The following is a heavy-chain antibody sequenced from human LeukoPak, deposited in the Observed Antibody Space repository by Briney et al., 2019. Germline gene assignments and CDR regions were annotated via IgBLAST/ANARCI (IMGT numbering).Heavy chain of an antibody. J-gene: IGHJ4*02. V-gene: IGHV5-51*01. CDR3: ARQNDFRLDY. D-gene: IGHD3-3*01. CDR2: IYPGDSDT. CDR1: GYTFSSYW. Sequence: RGESLKISCKGSGYTFSSYWIGWVRQMPGKGLEWMGIIYPGDSDTRYSPSLQGQVTISVDTSIGTAYLQRSSLKASDTAIYYCARQNDFRLDYWGQGTLVTVSS.